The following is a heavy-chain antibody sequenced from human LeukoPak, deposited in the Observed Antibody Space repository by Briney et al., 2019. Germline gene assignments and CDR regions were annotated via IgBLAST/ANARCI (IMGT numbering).Heavy chain of an antibody. CDR3: ATSYYYDSSGLDY. D-gene: IGHD3-22*01. J-gene: IGHJ4*02. V-gene: IGHV4-34*01. CDR2: MNHSGST. Sequence: PSETLSLTCAVYGGSFSGYYWSWIRQPPGKGLEWIGEMNHSGSTIYNPSLKSRVTISVDTSTNQFSLKLSSVTAADTAVYYCATSYYYDSSGLDYWGQGTLVTVSS. CDR1: GGSFSGYY.